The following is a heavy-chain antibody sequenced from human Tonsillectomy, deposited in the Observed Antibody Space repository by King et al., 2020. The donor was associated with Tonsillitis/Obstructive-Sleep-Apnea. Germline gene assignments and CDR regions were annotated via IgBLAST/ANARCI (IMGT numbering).Heavy chain of an antibody. D-gene: IGHD2-21*01. CDR2: IYYSGCT. CDR1: GGSISSYY. J-gene: IGHJ4*02. V-gene: IGHV4-59*01. CDR3: ARVFPEDYFDY. Sequence: QLQESGPGLVKPSETLSLTCTVSGGSISSYYWSWIRQPPGKGLEWIGYIYYSGCTNYNPSLKSRVTKSVDTSKNQFSLKLSSVTAADTAVYYCARVFPEDYFDYWGQGTLVTVSS.